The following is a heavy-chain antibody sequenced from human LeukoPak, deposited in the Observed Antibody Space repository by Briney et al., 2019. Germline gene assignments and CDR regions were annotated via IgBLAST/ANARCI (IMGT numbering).Heavy chain of an antibody. J-gene: IGHJ5*02. D-gene: IGHD5-12*01. CDR1: TFTLSSYG. Sequence: GGSLRLSCAASTFTLSSYGMHWVRQAPRKGLEWVAVISYDGSNKYYADSVKGRFTISRDNSKNTLYLQMNSLRAEDTAVYYCARDPVKGYSGYDWTNWFDPWGQGTLVTVSS. CDR2: ISYDGSNK. V-gene: IGHV3-30*03. CDR3: ARDPVKGYSGYDWTNWFDP.